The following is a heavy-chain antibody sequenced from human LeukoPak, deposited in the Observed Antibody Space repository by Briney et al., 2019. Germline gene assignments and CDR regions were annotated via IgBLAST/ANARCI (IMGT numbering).Heavy chain of an antibody. J-gene: IGHJ4*02. CDR1: GFTVSGIH. CDR2: IYSGGST. Sequence: GGTLRLSCAVSGFTVSGIHISWVRQAPGKGLEWVSVIYSGGSTYYADSVKGRFTISRDNSKNTLYLQMNSLRAEDTAVYYCARGLAYSSGWGSWGQGTLVTVSS. V-gene: IGHV3-66*01. CDR3: ARGLAYSSGWGS. D-gene: IGHD6-19*01.